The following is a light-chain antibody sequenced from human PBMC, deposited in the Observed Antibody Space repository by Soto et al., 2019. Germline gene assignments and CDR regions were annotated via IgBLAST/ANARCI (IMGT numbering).Light chain of an antibody. CDR3: QHYDNSPL. J-gene: IGKJ3*01. CDR1: QTITT. V-gene: IGKV3-20*01. Sequence: EIVLTQSPGTLSLSPGERATLSCRASQTITTLAWYQRKPGQAPRLLIYRVSSRATGVPDRFSGSGSGTDYTLTISRLEPEDFAVYYCQHYDNSPLFGPGTKVDIK. CDR2: RVS.